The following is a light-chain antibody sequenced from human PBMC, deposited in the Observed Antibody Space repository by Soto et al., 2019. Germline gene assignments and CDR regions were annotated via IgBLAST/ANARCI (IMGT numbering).Light chain of an antibody. CDR1: QSVSSS. CDR2: GAS. Sequence: EIVMAQSPATLSVSAVEGATLSCISSQSVSSSLAWYQQNPCQAPRLLISGASTRATGIPARFSGSGSGTEFTLTISSLQSEDFAVYYCQQYNNWPPTFGQGTKVDIK. CDR3: QQYNNWPPT. V-gene: IGKV3-15*01. J-gene: IGKJ1*01.